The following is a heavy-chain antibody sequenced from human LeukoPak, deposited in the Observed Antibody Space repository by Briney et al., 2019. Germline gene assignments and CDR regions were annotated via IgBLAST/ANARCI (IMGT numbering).Heavy chain of an antibody. V-gene: IGHV3-21*01. CDR1: EFTFSDYS. D-gene: IGHD3-10*01. CDR2: ISGSSSSI. J-gene: IGHJ4*02. CDR3: ARERFHGSGAPKFDY. Sequence: GGSLRLSCAASEFTFSDYSINWVRQAPGKGLECVSCISGSSSSIYCADSVKGRFTISRDNAKNSLYLQMNSLRVEDTAVYYCARERFHGSGAPKFDYWGQGVLVTVSS.